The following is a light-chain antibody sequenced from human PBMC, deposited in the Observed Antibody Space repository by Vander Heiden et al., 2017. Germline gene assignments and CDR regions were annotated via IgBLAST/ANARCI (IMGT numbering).Light chain of an antibody. CDR1: SSNIGTNY. CDR3: AAWDVSLSGHWV. J-gene: IGLJ3*02. V-gene: IGLV1-47*01. Sequence: QSVLTQPPSASGTPGQRVTISCSGSSSNIGTNYVYWYQQLPGPAPKLLIYRNNQRPSGVPDRFSGSKSGTSASLAISGLRSEDEAYYYCAAWDVSLSGHWVFGGGTKLTVL. CDR2: RNN.